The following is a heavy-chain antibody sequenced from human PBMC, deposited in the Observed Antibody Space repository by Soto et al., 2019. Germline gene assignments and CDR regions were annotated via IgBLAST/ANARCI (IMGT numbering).Heavy chain of an antibody. CDR3: ARQQRYMAYYYYYGMDV. Sequence: GESLKISCKGFGYNFKTYWIAWVRQMPGQGLEWMGIIYPGDSDTTYSPSFQGQVTISVDKTISTAYLQLSSLKASDTAMYYCARQQRYMAYYYYYGMDVWGQGTTVTVSS. J-gene: IGHJ6*02. D-gene: IGHD3-16*02. CDR1: GYNFKTYW. CDR2: IYPGDSDT. V-gene: IGHV5-51*01.